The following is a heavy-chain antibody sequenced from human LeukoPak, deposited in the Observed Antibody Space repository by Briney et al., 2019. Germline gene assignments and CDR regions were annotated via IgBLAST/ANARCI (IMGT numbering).Heavy chain of an antibody. CDR1: GYSISSGYY. CDR2: IYYSGST. V-gene: IGHV4-61*01. CDR3: TRVSVHGYSDY. D-gene: IGHD3-10*01. Sequence: SETLSLTCTVSGYSISSGYYWGWIRQPPGKGLEWIGYIYYSGSTKYNPSLKSRVTISVDTSKNQFSLKLSSVTAADTAVYYCTRVSVHGYSDYWGQGTLVTVSS. J-gene: IGHJ4*02.